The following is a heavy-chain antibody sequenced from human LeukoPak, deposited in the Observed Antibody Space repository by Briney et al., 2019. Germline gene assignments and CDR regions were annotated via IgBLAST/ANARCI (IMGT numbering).Heavy chain of an antibody. Sequence: YPGGSLRLSCAASVFTFSSYDMHCVRQATGKGLEWVSAIGTAGDTYYPGSVKGRFTISRENAKNSLYLQMNSLRAGDTAVYYCARWRGAGPYYYYGMDVWGQGTTVTVSS. D-gene: IGHD1-26*01. V-gene: IGHV3-13*04. CDR3: ARWRGAGPYYYYGMDV. CDR1: VFTFSSYD. J-gene: IGHJ6*02. CDR2: IGTAGDT.